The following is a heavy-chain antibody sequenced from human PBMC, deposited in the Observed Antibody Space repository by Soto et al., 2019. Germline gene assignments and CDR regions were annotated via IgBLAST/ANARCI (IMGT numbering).Heavy chain of an antibody. V-gene: IGHV3-23*01. J-gene: IGHJ4*02. CDR2: ISGSAGVT. D-gene: IGHD3-10*01. CDR1: GFTFSSNA. Sequence: VGSLSLSCTASGFTFSSNAMSFVRQAPGKGLEWVSSISGSAGVTYYADSVKGRFTISRDKSKNTLYLQMNSLRAEDTAVYYCAKDPLLWFGELSYFDYWGQGTLVTVSS. CDR3: AKDPLLWFGELSYFDY.